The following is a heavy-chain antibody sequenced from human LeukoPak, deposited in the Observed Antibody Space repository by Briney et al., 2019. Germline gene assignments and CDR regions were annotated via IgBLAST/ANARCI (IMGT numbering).Heavy chain of an antibody. Sequence: GGSLRLSCAASGFTFSNYWMSWVRQAPGKGLEWVSAISGSGGSTYYADSMKGRFTISRDNSKNTLYLQMNSLRAEDTAVYYCAKNAYSSSWYNWFDPWGQGTLVTVSS. CDR3: AKNAYSSSWYNWFDP. D-gene: IGHD6-13*01. J-gene: IGHJ5*02. V-gene: IGHV3-23*01. CDR1: GFTFSNYW. CDR2: ISGSGGST.